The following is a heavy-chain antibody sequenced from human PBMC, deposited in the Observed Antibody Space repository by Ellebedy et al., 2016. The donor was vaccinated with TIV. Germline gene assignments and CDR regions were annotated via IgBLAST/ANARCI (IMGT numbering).Heavy chain of an antibody. CDR2: ISSSGSTI. V-gene: IGHV3-11*04. CDR1: GFTFSDHY. D-gene: IGHD3-3*01. J-gene: IGHJ6*03. Sequence: GESLKISXAGSGFTFSDHYIDWIRQAPGKGLEWVSYISSSGSTIYYADSVKGRFTISRDNAKNSLYLQMNSLRAEDTAVYYCARDAQYYDFWSGFYYYYMDVWGKGTTVTVSS. CDR3: ARDAQYYDFWSGFYYYYMDV.